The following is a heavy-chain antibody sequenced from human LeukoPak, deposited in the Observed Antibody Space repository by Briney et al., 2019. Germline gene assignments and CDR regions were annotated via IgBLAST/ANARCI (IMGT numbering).Heavy chain of an antibody. D-gene: IGHD3-22*01. Sequence: PGGSLRLSCAASGFTFSSYWMHWVRQAPGKGLVWVSRINTDGSSTSYADSVKGRFTISRDNAKNTLYLQMNSLRAEDTAVYYCARPPYDSSGYYYDYWGQGTLVTVSS. V-gene: IGHV3-74*01. CDR3: ARPPYDSSGYYYDY. CDR2: INTDGSST. CDR1: GFTFSSYW. J-gene: IGHJ4*02.